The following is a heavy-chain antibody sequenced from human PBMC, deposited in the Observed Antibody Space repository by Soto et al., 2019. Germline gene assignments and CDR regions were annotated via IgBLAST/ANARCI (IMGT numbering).Heavy chain of an antibody. Sequence: GGSLRLSCAAAGFTFDDYAMHWVRQAPGKGLEWVSGISWNSGSIGYADSVKGRFTISRDKAKNSLYLQMNSLRAEDTALYYCAKDMTSLRDWGAFDIWGQGTIVTVSS. J-gene: IGHJ3*02. CDR2: ISWNSGSI. V-gene: IGHV3-9*01. CDR1: GFTFDDYA. CDR3: AKDMTSLRDWGAFDI. D-gene: IGHD2-21*01.